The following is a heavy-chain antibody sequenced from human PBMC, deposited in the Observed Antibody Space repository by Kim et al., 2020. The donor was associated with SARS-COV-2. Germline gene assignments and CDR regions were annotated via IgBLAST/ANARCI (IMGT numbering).Heavy chain of an antibody. V-gene: IGHV3-23*01. Sequence: GGSLRLSCAASGFTFSSYVMSWVRQAPGKGLEWVSVINNSGGSTYYADSVKGRFTISRDNSKNTLYLQMNSLRAEDTAVYYCAVDRAFSSPRYTLDVWGQGTTVTVSS. CDR1: GFTFSSYV. J-gene: IGHJ6*02. D-gene: IGHD6-19*01. CDR3: AVDRAFSSPRYTLDV. CDR2: INNSGGST.